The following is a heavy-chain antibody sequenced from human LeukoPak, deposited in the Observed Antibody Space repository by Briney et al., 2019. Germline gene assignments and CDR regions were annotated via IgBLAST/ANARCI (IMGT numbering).Heavy chain of an antibody. CDR3: AKGPTTVITKNWFDP. V-gene: IGHV3-74*01. CDR2: IDSDGSST. Sequence: GGSLRLSCAASGVTFSYYWMHWVRQAPGKGLVWVSRIDSDGSSTSYAGSVKGRFTISRDNAKNTLYLQMNSLRAEDTAVYYCAKGPTTVITKNWFDPWGQGTLVTVSS. J-gene: IGHJ5*02. CDR1: GVTFSYYW. D-gene: IGHD4-11*01.